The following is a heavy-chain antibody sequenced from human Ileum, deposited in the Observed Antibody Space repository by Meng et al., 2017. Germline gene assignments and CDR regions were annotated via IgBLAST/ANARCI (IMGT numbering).Heavy chain of an antibody. J-gene: IGHJ4*02. D-gene: IGHD3-16*01. Sequence: GGFGGCFLTPGGSLGPSCPASGFTFSDRWTTWVRQAPGKGLEWVGHIQSKADGGTTDYAAPVKGRFTTSRDDSKSTLYLQMNSLKTEDTAVYYCTTFYAGYWGQGTLVTVSS. CDR2: IQSKADGGTT. CDR3: TTFYAGY. CDR1: GFTFSDRW. V-gene: IGHV3-15*01.